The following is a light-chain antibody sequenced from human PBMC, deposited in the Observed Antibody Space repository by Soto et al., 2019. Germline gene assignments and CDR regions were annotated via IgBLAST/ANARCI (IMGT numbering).Light chain of an antibody. CDR2: GAS. J-gene: IGKJ1*01. CDR3: QQYGGSPST. V-gene: IGKV3-20*01. Sequence: EIVLTQSPGTLSLSPGEGATLSCRASQSVGGTFLAWYQQKGGQAPRLLIHGASNRATGIPDRFSGSGSGTDFTLTISRLDPEDFAVYYCQQYGGSPSTFGQGTKVEIK. CDR1: QSVGGTF.